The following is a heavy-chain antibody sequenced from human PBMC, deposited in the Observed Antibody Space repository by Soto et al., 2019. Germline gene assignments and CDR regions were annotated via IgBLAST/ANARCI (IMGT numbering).Heavy chain of an antibody. Sequence: PSETLSLTCTVSGGSISSSNYYWGWIRQPPGKGLEWIANMYCSGSTYYNPSLKSRVSISVDTSKNQCSLKLTSVTAADTAVYYCARHKGYTYGYVDHWGQGTLVTVSS. CDR3: ARHKGYTYGYVDH. CDR1: GGSISSSNYY. D-gene: IGHD5-18*01. J-gene: IGHJ5*02. CDR2: MYCSGST. V-gene: IGHV4-39*01.